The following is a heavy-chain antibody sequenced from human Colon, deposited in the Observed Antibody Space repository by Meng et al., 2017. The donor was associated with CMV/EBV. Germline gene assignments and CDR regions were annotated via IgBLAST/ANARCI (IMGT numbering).Heavy chain of an antibody. Sequence: GESLKISCAASGFIFGSYDMHWVRQSTGKRLECVSSIGSAGDTYYAASVEGRFTISREYAKSSFYLQMNSLRAGDTAVYFCARAKFTIFGVTGDYYGLDVWGQGTTVTVSS. CDR2: IGSAGDT. CDR3: ARAKFTIFGVTGDYYGLDV. CDR1: GFIFGSYD. J-gene: IGHJ6*02. D-gene: IGHD3-3*01. V-gene: IGHV3-13*01.